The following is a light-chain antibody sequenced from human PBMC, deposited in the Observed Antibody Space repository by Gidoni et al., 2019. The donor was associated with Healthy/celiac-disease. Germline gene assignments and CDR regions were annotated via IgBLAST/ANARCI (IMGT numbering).Light chain of an antibody. CDR2: GAS. J-gene: IGKJ1*01. Sequence: EIVMTQSPATLSVSPGERATLSCRASQRVSSNLAWYQQKPSQAPRLLIYGASTRATGIPARFSGSGSGTEFTLTISSLQSEDFAVYYCQQYNNWPGTFGQGTKVEIK. CDR3: QQYNNWPGT. V-gene: IGKV3-15*01. CDR1: QRVSSN.